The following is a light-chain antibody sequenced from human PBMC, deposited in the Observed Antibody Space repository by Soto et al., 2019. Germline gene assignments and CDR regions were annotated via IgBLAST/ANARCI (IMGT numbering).Light chain of an antibody. Sequence: QSALTQPPSASGSPGQSVTISCTGTSSDVGGYTFVSWYQQHPGKAPKLMISEVSKRPSGVPDRFSGSKSGNTASLTVSGLQVDDEADYYCSSYAGSNILVFGGGTKLTVL. V-gene: IGLV2-8*01. CDR1: SSDVGGYTF. CDR3: SSYAGSNILV. CDR2: EVS. J-gene: IGLJ2*01.